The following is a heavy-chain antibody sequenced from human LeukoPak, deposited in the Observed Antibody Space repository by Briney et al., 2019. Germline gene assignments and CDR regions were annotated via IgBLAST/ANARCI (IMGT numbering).Heavy chain of an antibody. CDR2: INGDGSTT. V-gene: IGHV3-48*03. CDR1: GFTFTSHE. Sequence: GGCLRLSCAASGFTFTSHEMNWVRQAPGKGLEWGSYINGDGSTTYYADSVKGRFTISRDNSKNTLYLQMNSLRAEDTAVYYCAKDPSPYCSSTSCYLGWFDPWGQGTLVTVSS. CDR3: AKDPSPYCSSTSCYLGWFDP. J-gene: IGHJ5*02. D-gene: IGHD2-2*01.